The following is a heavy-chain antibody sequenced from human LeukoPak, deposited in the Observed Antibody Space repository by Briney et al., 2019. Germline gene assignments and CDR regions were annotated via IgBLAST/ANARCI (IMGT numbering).Heavy chain of an antibody. Sequence: GGSLRLSCAASGFTFDDYAMHWVRQAPGKGLEWDSGISWNSGSIGYADSVKGRFTISRDNAKNSLYLQMNSLRAEDTALYYCAKANYYDSTDYFDYWGQGTLVTVSS. CDR1: GFTFDDYA. V-gene: IGHV3-9*01. D-gene: IGHD3-22*01. J-gene: IGHJ4*02. CDR2: ISWNSGSI. CDR3: AKANYYDSTDYFDY.